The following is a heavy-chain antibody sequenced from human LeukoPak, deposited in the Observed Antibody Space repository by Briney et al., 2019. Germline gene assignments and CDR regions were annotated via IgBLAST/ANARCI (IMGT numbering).Heavy chain of an antibody. CDR1: GFTFSSYA. J-gene: IGHJ4*02. Sequence: SGGSLRLSCAASGFTFSSYAMSWVRQAPGKGLEWVSAISGSGGSTYYADSVKGRFTISRDNSKNTLYLQMNSLRAEDTAVYYCAKVSGFGELSPAYWGQGTLVTVSS. CDR2: ISGSGGST. V-gene: IGHV3-23*01. CDR3: AKVSGFGELSPAY. D-gene: IGHD3-10*01.